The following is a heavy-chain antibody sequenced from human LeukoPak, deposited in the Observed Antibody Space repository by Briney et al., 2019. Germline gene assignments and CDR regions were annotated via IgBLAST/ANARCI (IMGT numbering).Heavy chain of an antibody. V-gene: IGHV1-18*01. CDR2: ISAYNGNT. CDR1: GYTFTSYG. D-gene: IGHD3-22*01. J-gene: IGHJ4*02. CDR3: ARVPATYYYDSSGYYSDY. Sequence: ASVKVSCKASGYTFTSYGISWVRQAPGQGLEWMGWISAYNGNTNYAQKLQGRVTMTTDTSTSTAYMELRSLRSDDTAVYYCARVPATYYYDSSGYYSDYWGQGTLVTVSS.